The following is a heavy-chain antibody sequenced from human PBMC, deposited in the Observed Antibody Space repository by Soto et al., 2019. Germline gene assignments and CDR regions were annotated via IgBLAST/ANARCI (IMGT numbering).Heavy chain of an antibody. D-gene: IGHD1-26*01. J-gene: IGHJ4*02. V-gene: IGHV1-8*01. CDR1: GYTFTSYD. Sequence: QVQLVQSGAEVKKPGASVKVSCKASGYTFTSYDINWVRQATGQGLEWMGWMNPNSGNTGYAQKFQGRGTTTRNTSISTAYMELSSLRSEDTAVYYCAMTPSKIVGATSDYWGQGTLVTVSS. CDR3: AMTPSKIVGATSDY. CDR2: MNPNSGNT.